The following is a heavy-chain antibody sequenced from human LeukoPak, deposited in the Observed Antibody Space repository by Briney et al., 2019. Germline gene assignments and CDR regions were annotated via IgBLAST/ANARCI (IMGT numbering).Heavy chain of an antibody. V-gene: IGHV3-23*01. D-gene: IGHD3-16*01. J-gene: IGHJ4*02. CDR1: GFPFSDFS. Sequence: GGSLRLSCATSGFPFSDFSMSWVRQAPGRGLEWISTTNSGGTSTYYAESVKGRFTISRDNSKNTLYLQMSSLRVEDTAVYYCAKQSFARSLGEGGPGTLVSVSS. CDR3: AKQSFARSLGE. CDR2: TNSGGTST.